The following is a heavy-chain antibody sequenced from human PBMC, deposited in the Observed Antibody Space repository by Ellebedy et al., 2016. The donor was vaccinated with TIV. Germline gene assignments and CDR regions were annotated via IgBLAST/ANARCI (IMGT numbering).Heavy chain of an antibody. Sequence: SETLSLXCTVSGGSVSRYFWSWIRQPAGKGLEWIGRIFTSGSFNYNPSLMSRVTTSVVTSKNQISLRLNSVTTADTAVYYCARVHCSITTCDYYYMDVWGKGTTVTVSS. CDR2: IFTSGSF. J-gene: IGHJ6*03. D-gene: IGHD1-1*01. V-gene: IGHV4-4*07. CDR3: ARVHCSITTCDYYYMDV. CDR1: GGSVSRYF.